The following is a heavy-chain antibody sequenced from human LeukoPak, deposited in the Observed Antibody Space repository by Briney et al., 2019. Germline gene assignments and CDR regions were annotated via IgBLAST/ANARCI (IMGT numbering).Heavy chain of an antibody. Sequence: SVRVSCKASGYTFTSYYMHWVRQAPGQGLEWMGIINPSGGSTSYAQKFQGRVTMTRDTSTSTVYMELSSLRSEDTAVYYCARHDILTGYPPQGWFDPWGQGTLVTVSS. V-gene: IGHV1-46*01. D-gene: IGHD3-9*01. CDR1: GYTFTSYY. J-gene: IGHJ5*02. CDR3: ARHDILTGYPPQGWFDP. CDR2: INPSGGST.